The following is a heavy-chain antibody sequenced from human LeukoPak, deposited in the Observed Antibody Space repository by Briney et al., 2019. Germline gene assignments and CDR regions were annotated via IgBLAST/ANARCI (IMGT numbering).Heavy chain of an antibody. CDR3: ARDGPPGEAAGTGYFQH. Sequence: PGGSLRLSCAASGFTFSSYSINWVRQAPGKGLEWVSSISSSSGYIYYADSVKGRFTISRDNAKNSLYLQMNSLRAEDTAVYHCARDGPPGEAAGTGYFQHWGQGTLVTVSS. D-gene: IGHD6-13*01. CDR2: ISSSSGYI. CDR1: GFTFSSYS. V-gene: IGHV3-21*06. J-gene: IGHJ1*01.